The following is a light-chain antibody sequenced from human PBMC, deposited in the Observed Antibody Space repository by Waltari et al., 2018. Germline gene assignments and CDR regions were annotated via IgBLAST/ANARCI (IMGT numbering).Light chain of an antibody. CDR2: DAS. V-gene: IGKV3-11*01. CDR1: QSVSIH. CDR3: QHRTTWPLT. Sequence: EIVLTQSPATLSLSPGERVTLPCRASQSVSIHLAWYQQKRCQAPRLLTYDASNRATGTPARFSGSGSGTEFTLTIRSLEPEDFAVYYCQHRTTWPLTFGGGTRVEIK. J-gene: IGKJ4*01.